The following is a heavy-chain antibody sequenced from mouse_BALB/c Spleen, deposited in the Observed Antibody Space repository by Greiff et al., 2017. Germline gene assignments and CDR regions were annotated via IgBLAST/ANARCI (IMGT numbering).Heavy chain of an antibody. Sequence: LVESGAELVKPGASVKLSCTASGFNIKDTYMHWVKQMPEQGLEWIGRIDPANGNTKYDPKFQGKATITADTSSNTAYLQLSSLTSEDTAVYYCARGYGSIYAMDYWGQGTSVTVSS. V-gene: IGHV14-3*02. CDR3: ARGYGSIYAMDY. J-gene: IGHJ4*01. D-gene: IGHD1-1*01. CDR2: IDPANGNT. CDR1: GFNIKDTY.